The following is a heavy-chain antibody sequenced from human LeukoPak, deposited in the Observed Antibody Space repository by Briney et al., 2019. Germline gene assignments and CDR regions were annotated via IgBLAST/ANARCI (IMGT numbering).Heavy chain of an antibody. J-gene: IGHJ6*03. CDR3: ARDYRIYDILTGYYSYYYYMDV. D-gene: IGHD3-9*01. CDR1: GFTFSSYA. V-gene: IGHV4-4*07. CDR2: IYTSGST. Sequence: GSLRLSXAASGFTFSSYAMSWIRQPAGKGLEWIGRIYTSGSTNYNPSLKSRVTISVDTSKNQFSLKLSSVTAADTAVYYCARDYRIYDILTGYYSYYYYMDVWGKGTTVTVSS.